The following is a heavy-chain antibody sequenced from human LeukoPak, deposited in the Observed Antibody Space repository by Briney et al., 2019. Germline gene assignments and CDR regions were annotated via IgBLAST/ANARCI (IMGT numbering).Heavy chain of an antibody. CDR1: GGSISSCY. CDR3: ARDYGDHRVDY. CDR2: IYYSGST. V-gene: IGHV4-59*12. D-gene: IGHD4-17*01. Sequence: SETLSLTCTVSGGSISSCYWSWIRQPPGKGLEWIGYIYYSGSTNYNPSLKSRITISIDTSKKQFALKLSSVTAADTAVYYCARDYGDHRVDYWGQGTLVTVSS. J-gene: IGHJ4*02.